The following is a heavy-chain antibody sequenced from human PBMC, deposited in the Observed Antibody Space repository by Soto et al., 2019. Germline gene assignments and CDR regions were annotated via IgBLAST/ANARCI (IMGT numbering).Heavy chain of an antibody. CDR3: ARDRVSSGYSSSSYWFDP. Sequence: PGGSLRLSCAASGFTFSSYSMNWVRQAPGKGLEWVSSISSSSSYIYYADSVKGRFTISRDNAKNSLYLQMNSLRAEDTAVYYCARDRVSSGYSSSSYWFDPWGQGTLVTVSS. CDR2: ISSSSSYI. V-gene: IGHV3-21*01. D-gene: IGHD6-6*01. CDR1: GFTFSSYS. J-gene: IGHJ5*02.